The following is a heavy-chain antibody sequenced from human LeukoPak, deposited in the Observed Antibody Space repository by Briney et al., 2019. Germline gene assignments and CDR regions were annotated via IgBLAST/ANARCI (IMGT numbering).Heavy chain of an antibody. J-gene: IGHJ5*02. CDR2: INPSGTTT. Sequence: GASVKVSCKASGYTFTTHYIHWVRQAPGQGLEWMGLINPSGTTTNYAQKFQGRVTITADESTSTAYMELSSLRSEDTAVYYCARTHVNTFGEQKAGWFDPWGQGTLVTVSS. CDR3: ARTHVNTFGEQKAGWFDP. CDR1: GYTFTTHY. D-gene: IGHD3-10*01. V-gene: IGHV1-46*01.